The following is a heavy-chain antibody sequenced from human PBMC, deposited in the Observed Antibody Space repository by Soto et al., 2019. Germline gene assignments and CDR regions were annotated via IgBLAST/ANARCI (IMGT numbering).Heavy chain of an antibody. J-gene: IGHJ5*02. V-gene: IGHV3-30*04. CDR1: GFSFSSYA. CDR2: ISKDGRNK. D-gene: IGHD6-19*01. Sequence: QVRLVESGGGVVQPGRSLRLSCTASGFSFSSYAMYWFRQPPGKGLEWVAVISKDGRNKNYADSVKGRVTVSRDNANYSLDLQLNSLRGEDTAMYYCARDMYSSDYFVKGFEPWGEGALVTFSA. CDR3: ARDMYSSDYFVKGFEP.